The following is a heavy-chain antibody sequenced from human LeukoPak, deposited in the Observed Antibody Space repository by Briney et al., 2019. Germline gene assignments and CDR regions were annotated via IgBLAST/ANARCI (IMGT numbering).Heavy chain of an antibody. CDR1: GGSISSGGYY. J-gene: IGHJ6*03. D-gene: IGHD2/OR15-2a*01. CDR2: IYHSGST. V-gene: IGHV4-30-2*01. Sequence: SQTLSLTCTVSGGSISSGGYYWSWIRQPPGKGLEWIGYIYHSGSTYYNPSLKSRVTISVDRSKNQFSLKLSSVTAADTAVYYCATNPYCKSSTCYAHYYYHSYMDVWGKGTTVIVSS. CDR3: ATNPYCKSSTCYAHYYYHSYMDV.